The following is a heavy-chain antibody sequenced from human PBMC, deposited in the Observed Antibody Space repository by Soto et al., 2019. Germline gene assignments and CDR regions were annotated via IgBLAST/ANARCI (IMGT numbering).Heavy chain of an antibody. D-gene: IGHD3-10*01. V-gene: IGHV3-30*18. CDR2: ISYDGSNK. Sequence: QVQLVESGGGVVQSGMSLRLSCAASGFTFSSYGMHWVRQAPGKGLEWVAVISYDGSNKYYADSVKGRFTSSRDSSKNTLYLEMNSLRPEDTAVYYCAKGEYYYGSGSPYYGMDVWGQGTTVTVS. CDR1: GFTFSSYG. J-gene: IGHJ6*02. CDR3: AKGEYYYGSGSPYYGMDV.